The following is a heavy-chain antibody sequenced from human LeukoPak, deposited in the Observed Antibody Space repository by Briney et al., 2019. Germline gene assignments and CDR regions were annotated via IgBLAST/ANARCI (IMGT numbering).Heavy chain of an antibody. V-gene: IGHV4-39*01. D-gene: IGHD4-17*01. Sequence: PSETLSLTCTVSGGSISSSSYYWGWIRQPPGKGLEWIGSIYYSGSTYYNPSLKSRVTISVDTSKNQFSLKLSSVTAADTAVYYCARQGYGGYSWGQGTLVTVSS. CDR1: GGSISSSSYY. CDR2: IYYSGST. CDR3: ARQGYGGYS. J-gene: IGHJ4*02.